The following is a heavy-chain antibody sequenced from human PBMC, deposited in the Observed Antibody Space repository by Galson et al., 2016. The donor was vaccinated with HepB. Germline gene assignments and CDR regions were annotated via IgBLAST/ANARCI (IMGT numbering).Heavy chain of an antibody. CDR3: ARARPLRARNSMDV. J-gene: IGHJ6*02. Sequence: SLRLSCAASGFIFSNYGMHWVRQAPGKGLEWVAVIWYDGSNKYYADSVKGRFTISRDNSKNTLYLQMNSLRAKDTAVYYCARARPLRARNSMDVGGQGTTVTVSS. CDR1: GFIFSNYG. D-gene: IGHD3-10*01. CDR2: IWYDGSNK. V-gene: IGHV3-33*01.